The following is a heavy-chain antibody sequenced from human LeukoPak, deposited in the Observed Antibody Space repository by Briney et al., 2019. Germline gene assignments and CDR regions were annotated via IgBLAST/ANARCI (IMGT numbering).Heavy chain of an antibody. CDR2: ISGSGGST. V-gene: IGHV3-23*01. Sequence: GGSLRLSCAASGFTFSSYAMSWVRQAPGKGLEWVSGISGSGGSTYYADSVKGRFTISRDNSKNTLYLQMNSLRAEDTAVYRCAKAKGAYCSGGSCYNDYWGQGTLVTVSS. CDR3: AKAKGAYCSGGSCYNDY. D-gene: IGHD2-15*01. J-gene: IGHJ4*02. CDR1: GFTFSSYA.